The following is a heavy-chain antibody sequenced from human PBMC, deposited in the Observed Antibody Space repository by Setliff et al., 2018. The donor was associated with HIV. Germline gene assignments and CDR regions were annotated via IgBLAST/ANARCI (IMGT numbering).Heavy chain of an antibody. D-gene: IGHD1-26*01. CDR1: GSPISSHY. CDR3: AKTSVGATGLYAFNV. Sequence: SETLSLTCNVSGSPISSHYWTWIRQPPGKGLEWIGYIYYSGSTTYNPSLGSRVTISLDTPKNQFSLRLTSMTAADTAVYYCAKTSVGATGLYAFNVWGQGTMVTVSS. J-gene: IGHJ3*01. V-gene: IGHV4-59*08. CDR2: IYYSGST.